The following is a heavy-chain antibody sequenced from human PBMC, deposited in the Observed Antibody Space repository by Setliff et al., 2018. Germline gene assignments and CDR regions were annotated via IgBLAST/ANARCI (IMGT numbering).Heavy chain of an antibody. CDR3: AKGGPYYYYYMDV. CDR1: EFRFSIYG. Sequence: GGSLRLSCAASEFRFSIYGMHWVRQAPGKGLECVAFIRYDGSNKYYADSVKGRFTISRDNAKNSLYLQMNSLRSEDTALYYCAKGGPYYYYYMDVWGKGTMVTVSS. J-gene: IGHJ6*03. CDR2: IRYDGSNK. V-gene: IGHV3-30*02.